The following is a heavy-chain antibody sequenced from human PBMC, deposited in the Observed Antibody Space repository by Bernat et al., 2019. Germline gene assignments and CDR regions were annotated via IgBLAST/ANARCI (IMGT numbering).Heavy chain of an antibody. J-gene: IGHJ5*02. Sequence: QVQLMQSGAEVKKPGASVKVSCKASGYTFTSYGISWVRQAPGQGLEWMGWISAYNGNTNYAQKLQGRVTMTTDTSTSTAYMELRSLRSDDTAVYYCARVGNVYYGSGYEGWFDPWGQGTLVTVSS. CDR3: ARVGNVYYGSGYEGWFDP. CDR1: GYTFTSYG. V-gene: IGHV1-18*01. CDR2: ISAYNGNT. D-gene: IGHD3-10*01.